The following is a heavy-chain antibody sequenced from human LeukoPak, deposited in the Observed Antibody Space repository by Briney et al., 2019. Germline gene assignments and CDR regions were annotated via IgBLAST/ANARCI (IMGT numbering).Heavy chain of an antibody. J-gene: IGHJ1*01. CDR3: ARARRIAVAGTTQYFQH. CDR2: MNPDSGKT. Sequence: ASVKVSCKASGYTFTSYDINWVRQATGQGLEWMGWMNPDSGKTGYAQKFQGRVTMTRNSSTRTAYMELSSLTSEDTAVYYCARARRIAVAGTTQYFQHWGQGTLVTVSS. D-gene: IGHD6-19*01. V-gene: IGHV1-8*01. CDR1: GYTFTSYD.